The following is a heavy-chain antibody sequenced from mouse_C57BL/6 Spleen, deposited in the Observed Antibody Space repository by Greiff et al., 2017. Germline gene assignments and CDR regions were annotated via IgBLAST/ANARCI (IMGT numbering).Heavy chain of an antibody. CDR2: IHPNSGST. Sequence: VQLQQPGAELVKPGASVKLSCKASGYTFTSYWMHWVKQRPGQGLEWIGMIHPNSGSTNYNEKFKSKATLTVDKSSSTAYMQRSSLTSEDSAVYYCASSGLGVWFAYWGQGTLVTVSA. J-gene: IGHJ3*01. CDR3: ASSGLGVWFAY. D-gene: IGHD2-4*01. CDR1: GYTFTSYW. V-gene: IGHV1-64*01.